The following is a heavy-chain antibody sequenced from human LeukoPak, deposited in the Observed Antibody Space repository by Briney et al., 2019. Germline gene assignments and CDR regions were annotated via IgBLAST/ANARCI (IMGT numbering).Heavy chain of an antibody. Sequence: SETLSLTRTVSGDSISSSSYYWGWIRQPPGKGLEWIGSIYYSGSTYYNPSLKSRVTISVDTSKNQFSLKLSSVTAADTAVYYCASGGFYGDYYFDYWGQGTLVTVSS. CDR3: ASGGFYGDYYFDY. J-gene: IGHJ4*02. D-gene: IGHD4-17*01. V-gene: IGHV4-39*07. CDR2: IYYSGST. CDR1: GDSISSSSYY.